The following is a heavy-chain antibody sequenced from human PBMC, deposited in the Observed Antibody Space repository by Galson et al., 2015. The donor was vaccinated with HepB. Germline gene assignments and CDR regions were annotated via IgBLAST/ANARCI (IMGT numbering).Heavy chain of an antibody. D-gene: IGHD4-11*01. V-gene: IGHV4-38-2*01. Sequence: LTCAVSGYSISSGYYWGWIRQPPGKGLEWIGSIYHSGSTYYNPSLKSRVTISVDTSKNQFSLKLSSVTAADTAVYYCARLYSNYAVGYWGQGTLVTVSS. CDR1: GYSISSGYY. J-gene: IGHJ4*02. CDR3: ARLYSNYAVGY. CDR2: IYHSGST.